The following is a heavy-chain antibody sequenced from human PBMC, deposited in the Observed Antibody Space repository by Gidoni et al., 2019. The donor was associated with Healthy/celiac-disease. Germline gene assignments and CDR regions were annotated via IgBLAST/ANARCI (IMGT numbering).Heavy chain of an antibody. V-gene: IGHV5-51*01. Sequence: EVQLVQSGAGVKKPGESLKISCKGSGYSCTSYWIGWVRQMRGKGLEWMGLIYPGDSDTRYSPSFQGQVTISADESISTAYLQWSSRKAADTAMYYCARQDVDYGDYDLWGRGTLVTVSS. J-gene: IGHJ2*01. CDR1: GYSCTSYW. D-gene: IGHD4-17*01. CDR2: IYPGDSDT. CDR3: ARQDVDYGDYDL.